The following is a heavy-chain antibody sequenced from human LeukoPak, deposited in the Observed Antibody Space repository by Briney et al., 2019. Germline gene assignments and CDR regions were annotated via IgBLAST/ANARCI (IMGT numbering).Heavy chain of an antibody. D-gene: IGHD2-21*01. Sequence: ASVKVSCKTSGYSFTYYYMHWVRQAPGQGLEWMGWINPNSGGTSSAQRFQGRVTMTRDTSITTVYMEVSWLTSDDTAIYYCARADRLHGGPYLIGPWGQGTLVTVSS. CDR1: GYSFTYYY. CDR3: ARADRLHGGPYLIGP. J-gene: IGHJ5*02. V-gene: IGHV1-2*02. CDR2: INPNSGGT.